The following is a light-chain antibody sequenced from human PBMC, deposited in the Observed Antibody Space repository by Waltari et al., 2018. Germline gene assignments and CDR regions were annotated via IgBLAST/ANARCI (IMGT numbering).Light chain of an antibody. V-gene: IGLV3-21*03. Sequence: SYVLTQPPSVSVAPGKTASITCGGDNIGSKTVHWYQQRPGQAPVLVVFDDSDRPSGIPGRFSGSNSGNTATLPISRVEAGDEADYSCQVWDSSNDHVVFGGGTKLTVL. CDR2: DDS. CDR3: QVWDSSNDHVV. CDR1: NIGSKT. J-gene: IGLJ3*02.